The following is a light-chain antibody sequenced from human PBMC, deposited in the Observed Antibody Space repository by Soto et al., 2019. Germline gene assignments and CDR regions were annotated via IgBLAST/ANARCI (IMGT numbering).Light chain of an antibody. CDR1: QSITSW. Sequence: DIQMTQSPSTLSASVGDRVTITCRASQSITSWLAWFQQKPGQAPKLLIYDVSTLERGVPSRFSGSGSGTEFTLTISSLQTDDFATYYCQQYNDYPYTFGQGTKLEIK. CDR3: QQYNDYPYT. CDR2: DVS. J-gene: IGKJ2*01. V-gene: IGKV1-5*01.